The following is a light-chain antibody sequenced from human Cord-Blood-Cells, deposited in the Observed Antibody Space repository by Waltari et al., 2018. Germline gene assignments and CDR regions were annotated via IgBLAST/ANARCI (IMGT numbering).Light chain of an antibody. J-gene: IGKJ2*01. CDR3: QQYYSTPYT. Sequence: DILITQSPDSLAVSLGESATINCKSSQSVLYSSNNNNYLAWYQQKPGQPPKLLIYWASTRESGVPDRCSGSGSGTDFTLTISRLQAEDVAVYYCQQYYSTPYTFGQGTKLEIK. CDR2: WAS. CDR1: QSVLYSSNNNNY. V-gene: IGKV4-1*01.